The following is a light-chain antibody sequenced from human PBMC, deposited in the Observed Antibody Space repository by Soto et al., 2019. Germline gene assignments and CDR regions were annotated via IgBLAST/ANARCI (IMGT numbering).Light chain of an antibody. Sequence: DIVMAQSAATVSVTARERVTVSCRASQGVSRKLAWYQQKPGQAPRLLISGASTGATGIPAGFSGSGSGTEFTLTIISLESEDCAVYYCQQYHTWPWTFGEGTKVDIK. J-gene: IGKJ1*01. V-gene: IGKV3-15*01. CDR2: GAS. CDR3: QQYHTWPWT. CDR1: QGVSRK.